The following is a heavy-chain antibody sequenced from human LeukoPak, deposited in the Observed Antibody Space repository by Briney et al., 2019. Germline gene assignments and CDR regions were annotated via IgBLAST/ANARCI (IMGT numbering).Heavy chain of an antibody. CDR3: ARQGGNAPDY. V-gene: IGHV4-39*01. CDR2: IYYSGST. Sequence: SETLSLTCTVSGGSISSSSCYWGWIRQPPGKGLEWIGSIYYSGSTYYNPSLKSRVTISVDRSNNQFSLKLSSVTAADTAVYYCARQGGNAPDYWGQGTLVTVSS. J-gene: IGHJ4*02. CDR1: GGSISSSSCY. D-gene: IGHD1-1*01.